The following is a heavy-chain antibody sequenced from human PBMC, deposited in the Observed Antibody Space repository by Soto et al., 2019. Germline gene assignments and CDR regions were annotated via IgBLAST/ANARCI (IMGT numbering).Heavy chain of an antibody. J-gene: IGHJ4*02. D-gene: IGHD5-12*01. V-gene: IGHV3-21*01. Sequence: EVQLVESGGGLVKPGGSLRLSCAASGFTFSSYSMNWVRQAPGKGLEWVSSISSSSSYIYYADSVKGRFTISRDNAKNSLYLQMNSLRAEDKAVYYCARELSYSGYDSVFGYWGQGTLVTVSS. CDR3: ARELSYSGYDSVFGY. CDR2: ISSSSSYI. CDR1: GFTFSSYS.